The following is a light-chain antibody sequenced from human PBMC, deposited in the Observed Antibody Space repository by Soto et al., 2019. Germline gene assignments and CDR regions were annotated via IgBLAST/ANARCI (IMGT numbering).Light chain of an antibody. CDR3: QKYNSYFT. CDR2: KAS. CDR1: QSISSW. Sequence: DIQMTQSPSTLSASVGDRVTITCRASQSISSWLAWYQQKPGKAPKLLIYKASSLESGVPSRFSGSGSGTEFTLTISSLQPDDFATYYCQKYNSYFTFGGGTKVEIK. V-gene: IGKV1-5*03. J-gene: IGKJ4*01.